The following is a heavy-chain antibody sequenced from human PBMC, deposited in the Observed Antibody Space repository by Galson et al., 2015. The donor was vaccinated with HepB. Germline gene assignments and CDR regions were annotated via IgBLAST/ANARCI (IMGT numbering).Heavy chain of an antibody. CDR3: TRLGIASAAIWYYHYGMDV. V-gene: IGHV5-51*01. CDR1: GYTFASYW. Sequence: SGAEVKKPGESLKISCQGSGYTFASYWIGWVRQMPGKGLEWMGVIYPGDSNIRYSPSFQGQVTMSVDKSAKTAYLQWSTLKASDTAIYYCTRLGIASAAIWYYHYGMDVWGQGTTVTVSS. CDR2: IYPGDSNI. J-gene: IGHJ6*02. D-gene: IGHD6-13*01.